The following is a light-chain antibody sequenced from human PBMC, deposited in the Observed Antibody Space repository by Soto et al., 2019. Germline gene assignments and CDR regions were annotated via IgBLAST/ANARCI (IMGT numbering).Light chain of an antibody. V-gene: IGKV3-15*01. CDR2: DTS. Sequence: EIVVTQSPATLSVSPGERVTLSCRASQSVSSRLAWYQQRPGQAPRLLIYDTSTRAAGISARFSGSGSGTEFTLTLGSLQSEDFAVYYCQQYIDWPPGTFGQGTAVEIK. CDR1: QSVSSR. J-gene: IGKJ1*01. CDR3: QQYIDWPPGT.